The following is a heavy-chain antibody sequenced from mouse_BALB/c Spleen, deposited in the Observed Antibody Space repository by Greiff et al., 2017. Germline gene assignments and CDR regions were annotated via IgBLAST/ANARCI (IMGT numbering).Heavy chain of an antibody. J-gene: IGHJ2*01. Sequence: EVQGVESGGGLVQPGGSRKLSCAASGFTFSSFGMHWVRQAPEKGLEWVAYISSGSSTIYYADTVKGRFTISRDNPKNTLFLQMTSLRSEDTAMYYCARLYGNYEGYYFDYWGQGTTLTVSS. D-gene: IGHD2-10*02. V-gene: IGHV5-17*02. CDR1: GFTFSSFG. CDR3: ARLYGNYEGYYFDY. CDR2: ISSGSSTI.